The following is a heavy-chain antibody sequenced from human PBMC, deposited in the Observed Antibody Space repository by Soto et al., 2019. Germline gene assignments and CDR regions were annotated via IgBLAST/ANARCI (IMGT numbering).Heavy chain of an antibody. D-gene: IGHD6-13*01. V-gene: IGHV3-15*07. J-gene: IGHJ6*02. Sequence: GGSLRLSCAASGFTFSNAWMNWVRQAPGKGLEWVGRIKSKTDGGTTDYAAPVKGRFTTSRDDSKNTLYLQMNSLKTEDTAVYYCTTTSIAAAGPTYYYGMDVWGQGTTVTVSS. CDR3: TTTSIAAAGPTYYYGMDV. CDR1: GFTFSNAW. CDR2: IKSKTDGGTT.